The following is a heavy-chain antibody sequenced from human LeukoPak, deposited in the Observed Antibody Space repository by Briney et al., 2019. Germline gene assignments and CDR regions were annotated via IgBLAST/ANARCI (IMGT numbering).Heavy chain of an antibody. CDR3: ARDSEGVTGTTSWFDP. Sequence: GGSRRLSCAASGFTFSSYSMNWVRQAPGKGLEWVSSISTSSSYIYYADSVKGRFTISRDNARNSLYLQMNSLRAEDTAVYYCARDSEGVTGTTSWFDPWGQGTLVTVSS. D-gene: IGHD1-7*01. CDR2: ISTSSSYI. V-gene: IGHV3-21*01. J-gene: IGHJ5*02. CDR1: GFTFSSYS.